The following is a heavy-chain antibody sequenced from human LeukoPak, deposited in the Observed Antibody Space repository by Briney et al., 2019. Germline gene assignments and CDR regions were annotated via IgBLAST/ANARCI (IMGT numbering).Heavy chain of an antibody. Sequence: GGSLRLSCAASGFTFSSYGMHWVRQAPGKGLEWVAVIWYDGSNKYYADSVKGRFPISRDNSKNTLYLQMNSLRAEDTAVYYCARDPRVRGVKGLDYWGQGTLVTVSS. J-gene: IGHJ4*02. CDR2: IWYDGSNK. CDR1: GFTFSSYG. CDR3: ARDPRVRGVKGLDY. V-gene: IGHV3-33*01. D-gene: IGHD3-10*01.